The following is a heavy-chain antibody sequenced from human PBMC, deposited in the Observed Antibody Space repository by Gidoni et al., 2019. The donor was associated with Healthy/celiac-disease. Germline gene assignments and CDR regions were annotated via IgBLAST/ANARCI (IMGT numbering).Heavy chain of an antibody. D-gene: IGHD2-2*01. CDR2: FDPEDGET. CDR3: ATVGEYCSSTSCYAFDI. J-gene: IGHJ3*02. CDR1: GYTLTELS. V-gene: IGHV1-24*01. Sequence: QSQLVQSRAEVTKPGAEVKVSCEVSGYTLTELSMHWLRQAPGIGLEWMGGFDPEDGETIYAQKFQGRVTMTEDTSTDTAYMELSSRRSEDTAVYYCATVGEYCSSTSCYAFDIWGQGTMVTVSS.